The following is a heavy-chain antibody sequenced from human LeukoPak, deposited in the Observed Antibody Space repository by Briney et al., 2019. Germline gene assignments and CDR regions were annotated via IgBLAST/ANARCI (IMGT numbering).Heavy chain of an antibody. CDR3: ARDGDYGDYVPYY. J-gene: IGHJ4*02. V-gene: IGHV1-69*06. D-gene: IGHD4-17*01. Sequence: ASVKVSCKASGGTFSSYAISWVRQAPGQGLEWMGGIIPIFGTANYAQKFQGRVTITADKSTSTAYMELSSLRSEDTAVYYCARDGDYGDYVPYYWGQGTLDTVSS. CDR1: GGTFSSYA. CDR2: IIPIFGTA.